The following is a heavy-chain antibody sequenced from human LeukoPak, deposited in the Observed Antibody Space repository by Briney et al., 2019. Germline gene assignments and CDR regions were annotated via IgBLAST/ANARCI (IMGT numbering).Heavy chain of an antibody. CDR1: GGFISSYY. Sequence: PSETLSLTCTVSGGFISSYYWSWIRQPPGKGLEWIGYIYYSGSTNYNPSLKSRVTISVDTSKNQFSLKLSSVTAADTAVYYCARDLPPYCSSTSCYRWFDPWGQGTLVTVSS. V-gene: IGHV4-59*12. CDR2: IYYSGST. D-gene: IGHD2-2*02. J-gene: IGHJ5*02. CDR3: ARDLPPYCSSTSCYRWFDP.